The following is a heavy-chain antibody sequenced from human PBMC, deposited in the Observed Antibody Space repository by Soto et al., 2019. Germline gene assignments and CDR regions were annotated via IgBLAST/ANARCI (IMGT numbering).Heavy chain of an antibody. V-gene: IGHV1-69*04. CDR1: GGTFSSYT. CDR3: AIDPTPRYCSGGSCFPNK. Sequence: SVKVSCKASGGTFSSYTISWVRQAPGQGLEWMGRIIPILGIANYAQKFQGRVTITADKSTSTAYMELSSLRSEDTAVYYCAIDPTPRYCSGGSCFPNKWGQGTLVTVSS. D-gene: IGHD2-15*01. J-gene: IGHJ4*02. CDR2: IIPILGIA.